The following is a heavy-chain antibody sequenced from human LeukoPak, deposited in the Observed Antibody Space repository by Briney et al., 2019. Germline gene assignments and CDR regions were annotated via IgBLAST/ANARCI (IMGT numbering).Heavy chain of an antibody. J-gene: IGHJ4*02. Sequence: SVTVSFKASGRTFISYAIRWVRQAPGQGLEWMGGIIPIFGTANYAQKFQGRVTITADESTNTAYMELSSLRSEDTGVDYCARGSSWYYFDYWGQGTLVTVSS. V-gene: IGHV1-69*01. CDR2: IIPIFGTA. CDR1: GRTFISYA. D-gene: IGHD6-13*01. CDR3: ARGSSWYYFDY.